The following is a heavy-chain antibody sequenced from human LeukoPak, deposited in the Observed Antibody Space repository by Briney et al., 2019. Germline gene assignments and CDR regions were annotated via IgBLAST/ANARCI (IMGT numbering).Heavy chain of an antibody. CDR2: IKSKTDGGTT. CDR3: ARENLGDYDFWSGNYYYMDV. Sequence: PGGSLRLSCAASGFTFKLYWMHWVRQAPGKGLEWVGRIKSKTDGGTTDYAAPVKGRFTISRDDSKNTLYLQMNSLRAEDTAVYYCARENLGDYDFWSGNYYYMDVWGKGTTVTVSS. D-gene: IGHD3-3*01. J-gene: IGHJ6*03. V-gene: IGHV3-15*01. CDR1: GFTFKLYW.